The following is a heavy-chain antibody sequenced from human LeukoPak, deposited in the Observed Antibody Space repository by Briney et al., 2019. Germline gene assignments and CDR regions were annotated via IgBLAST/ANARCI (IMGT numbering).Heavy chain of an antibody. CDR1: GFTFSSYG. J-gene: IGHJ5*02. CDR3: ARDPGAGMS. Sequence: GGTLRLSCAASGFTFSSYGMNWVRQAPGKGLEWVSYISSSSSTIYYADSVKGRFTISRDNAKNSLYLQMNSLRAEDTAVYYCARDPGAGMSWGQGTLVTVSS. V-gene: IGHV3-48*01. D-gene: IGHD3-10*01. CDR2: ISSSSSTI.